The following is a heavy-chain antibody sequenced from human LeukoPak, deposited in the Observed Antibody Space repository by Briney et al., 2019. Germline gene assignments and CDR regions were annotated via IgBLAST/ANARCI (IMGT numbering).Heavy chain of an antibody. V-gene: IGHV3-23*01. Sequence: PGGSLRLSCAASGFTFSSYAMSWVRQAPGKGPEWVSAISGSGGSTYYADPVKGRFTISRDNSKNTLYLQMNSLRAEDTAVYYCARMDMYYFDYWGQGTLVTVSS. D-gene: IGHD2-8*01. CDR1: GFTFSSYA. CDR3: ARMDMYYFDY. J-gene: IGHJ4*02. CDR2: ISGSGGST.